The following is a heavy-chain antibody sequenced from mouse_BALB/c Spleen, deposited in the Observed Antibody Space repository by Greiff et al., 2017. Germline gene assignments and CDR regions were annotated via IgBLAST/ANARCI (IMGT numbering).Heavy chain of an antibody. CDR1: GYAFTNYL. J-gene: IGHJ4*01. V-gene: IGHV1-54*01. D-gene: IGHD2-14*01. CDR3: ARWAYYRYDGHYAMDY. Sequence: QVQLKESGAELVRPGTSVKVSCKASGYAFTNYLIEWVKQRPGQGLEWIGVINPGSGGTNYNEKFKGKATLTADKSSSTAYMQLSSLTSDDSAVYFCARWAYYRYDGHYAMDYWGQGTSVTVSS. CDR2: INPGSGGT.